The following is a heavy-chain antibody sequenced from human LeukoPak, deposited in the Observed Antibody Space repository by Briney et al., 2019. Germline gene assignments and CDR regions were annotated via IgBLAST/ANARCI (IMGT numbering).Heavy chain of an antibody. CDR2: INHSGSA. Sequence: SETLSLTCGVYGGSFSGYLWNWIRQPPGKDLEWLGEINHSGSANYHPSLKSRVTISVDTSKNQVSLSLSSVTAADTAVYYCARVTDYDILTGYYSLPRKYYFDYWGQGTLVTVSS. CDR3: ARVTDYDILTGYYSLPRKYYFDY. J-gene: IGHJ4*02. CDR1: GGSFSGYL. D-gene: IGHD3-9*01. V-gene: IGHV4-34*01.